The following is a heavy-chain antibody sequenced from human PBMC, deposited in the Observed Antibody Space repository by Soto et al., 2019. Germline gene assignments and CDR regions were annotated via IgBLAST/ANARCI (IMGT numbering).Heavy chain of an antibody. Sequence: QVHLLQSGAEVRKPGASVKVSCKASGYTFTDYYIHWVRQAPGQGLEWMGWINSKNAGTNYAQKFQGRVTMTRDTYISTAYLELRRLTSDDTAVYYCAREPGTSYNLVDPWGQGTLVTVSS. CDR2: INSKNAGT. J-gene: IGHJ5*02. CDR3: AREPGTSYNLVDP. CDR1: GYTFTDYY. D-gene: IGHD3-10*01. V-gene: IGHV1-2*02.